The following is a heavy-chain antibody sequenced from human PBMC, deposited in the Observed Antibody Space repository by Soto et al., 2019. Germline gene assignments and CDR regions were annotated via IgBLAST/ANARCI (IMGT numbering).Heavy chain of an antibody. Sequence: WGSLRLSCAASGFTFSSYAMSWFRQSPGKGLEWVSAISGSGGSTYYADSVKGRFTISRDNSKNTLYLQMNSLRAEDTAVYYCAKDMLEQQLVSSCAFDIWGQGTMVTVSS. CDR1: GFTFSSYA. CDR2: ISGSGGST. J-gene: IGHJ3*02. D-gene: IGHD6-13*01. CDR3: AKDMLEQQLVSSCAFDI. V-gene: IGHV3-23*01.